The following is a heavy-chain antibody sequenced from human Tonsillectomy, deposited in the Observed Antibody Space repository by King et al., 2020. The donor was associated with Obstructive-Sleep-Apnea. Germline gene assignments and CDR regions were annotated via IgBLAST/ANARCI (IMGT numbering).Heavy chain of an antibody. CDR1: GYTFGTYG. CDR2: INPNNGNT. Sequence: VQLVESGAEVKKPGASVKVSCKTSGYTFGTYGITWVRQAPGQGLEWMGGINPNNGNTDYAQKLQGRVTMTTDASTTTAYMELRSLRSDDTAVYYCATFSSAWYFDYWGQGTLVTVSS. CDR3: ATFSSAWYFDY. J-gene: IGHJ4*02. V-gene: IGHV1-18*01. D-gene: IGHD6-19*01.